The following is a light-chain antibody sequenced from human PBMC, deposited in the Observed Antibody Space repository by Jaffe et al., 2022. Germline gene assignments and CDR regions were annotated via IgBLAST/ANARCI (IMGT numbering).Light chain of an antibody. Sequence: QSVLTQPPSVSGAPGQRVTISCTGSSSNIGAGYDVHWYQQLPGTAPKLLIYGNSNRPSGVPDRFSGSKSGTSASLAITGLQAEDEADYYCQSYDSSLSGPHAVFGGGTQVTVL. J-gene: IGLJ7*01. CDR1: SSNIGAGYD. CDR3: QSYDSSLSGPHAV. V-gene: IGLV1-40*01. CDR2: GNS.